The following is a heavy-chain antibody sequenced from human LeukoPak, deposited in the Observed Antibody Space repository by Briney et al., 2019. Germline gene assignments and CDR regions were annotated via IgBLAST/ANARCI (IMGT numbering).Heavy chain of an antibody. Sequence: QSGGSLRLSCAASGFTFSSYSMNWVRQAPGKGLEWVSGISWNSGSIGYADSVKGRFTISRDNAKNSLYLQMNSLRAEDTALYYCAKGAGYSSSWYVYWGQGTLVTVSS. V-gene: IGHV3-9*01. CDR2: ISWNSGSI. CDR3: AKGAGYSSSWYVY. CDR1: GFTFSSYS. D-gene: IGHD6-13*01. J-gene: IGHJ4*02.